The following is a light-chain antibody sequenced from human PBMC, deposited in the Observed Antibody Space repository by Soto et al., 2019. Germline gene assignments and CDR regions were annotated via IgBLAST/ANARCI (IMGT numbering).Light chain of an antibody. J-gene: IGKJ2*01. Sequence: EIVVTQSPATLSLSPGERATLSCRASQSVSSYLAWYQQKPGQAPMLLIYDASNRANGIPARFSGSGSGTDFTLTISSLEPEDFAVYYCQQRGYTFGQGTKLEIK. V-gene: IGKV3-11*01. CDR2: DAS. CDR3: QQRGYT. CDR1: QSVSSY.